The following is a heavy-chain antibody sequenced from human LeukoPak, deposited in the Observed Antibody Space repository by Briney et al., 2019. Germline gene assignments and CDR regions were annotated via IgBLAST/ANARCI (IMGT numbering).Heavy chain of an antibody. D-gene: IGHD2-21*02. V-gene: IGHV3-9*01. CDR1: GFTFDDYG. J-gene: IGHJ4*02. Sequence: GGSLRLSCAASGFTFDDYGMHWVRQPPGKGLEWVSGITWNGGSVGYADSVKDRFTISRDNTKNLLFLYMDSLRAEGTAFYYCAKGEILGGLTEWPSKWGQGTMVTVST. CDR3: AKGEILGGLTEWPSK. CDR2: ITWNGGSV.